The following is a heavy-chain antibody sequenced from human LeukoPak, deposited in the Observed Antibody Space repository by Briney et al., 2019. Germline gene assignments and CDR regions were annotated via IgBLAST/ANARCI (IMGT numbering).Heavy chain of an antibody. CDR1: GGSFSGYY. CDR3: ARSYLNDYSNYGGFGMDV. D-gene: IGHD4-11*01. CDR2: INHSGST. V-gene: IGHV4-34*01. J-gene: IGHJ6*02. Sequence: PSETLSLTCAVYGGSFSGYYWSWIRQPPGKGLEWIGEINHSGSTNYNPSLKSRVTISVDTSKNQFSLKLSSVTAADTAVYYCARSYLNDYSNYGGFGMDVWGQGTTVTVSS.